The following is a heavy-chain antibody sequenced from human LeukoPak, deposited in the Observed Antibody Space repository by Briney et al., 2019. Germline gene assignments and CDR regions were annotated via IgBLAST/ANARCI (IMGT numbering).Heavy chain of an antibody. CDR3: TRSVRNGHIDY. CDR2: MNPNSGNR. CDR1: GYTFTSYD. D-gene: IGHD2-21*01. V-gene: IGHV1-8*01. Sequence: ASVKVSCKASGYTFTSYDINWVRQATGQGLEWMGWMNPNSGNRGYAQKFQGRVTMTRSTSINTAYMELSSLRFEDTAVYYCTRSVRNGHIDYWGQGTLVTVSS. J-gene: IGHJ4*02.